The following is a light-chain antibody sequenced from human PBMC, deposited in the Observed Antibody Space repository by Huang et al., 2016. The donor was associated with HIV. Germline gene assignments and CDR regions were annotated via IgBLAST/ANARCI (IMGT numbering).Light chain of an antibody. Sequence: DIQITQSPSSLSASVGDTVLLTCRASQNIKRYLNWYQQEPGKAPKLLISAASNLQSGVPSTFSGSGSGTDFTLTINSLQPEDSATYYCQQSARTPRTFGQGTKLEI. J-gene: IGKJ2*01. CDR1: QNIKRY. V-gene: IGKV1-39*01. CDR2: AAS. CDR3: QQSARTPRT.